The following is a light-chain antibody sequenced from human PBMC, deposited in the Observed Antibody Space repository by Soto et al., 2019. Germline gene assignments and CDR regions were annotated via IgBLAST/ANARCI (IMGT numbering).Light chain of an antibody. V-gene: IGLV2-23*01. CDR1: SSDVGSYTL. CDR2: EGS. J-gene: IGLJ1*01. Sequence: QSALTQPASVSGSPGQSITISCTGTSSDVGSYTLVSWYQHHPGKAPKLMIYEGSKRPSGVSNRFSGSKSGSTASLTISGLQAEDEADYYCCSYAGSSIYVFGTGTKLTVL. CDR3: CSYAGSSIYV.